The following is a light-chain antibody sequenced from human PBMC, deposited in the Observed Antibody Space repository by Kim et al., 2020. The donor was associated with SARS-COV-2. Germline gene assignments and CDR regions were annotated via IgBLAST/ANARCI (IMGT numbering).Light chain of an antibody. CDR1: FSNIGGNN. Sequence: GLRVSISCSGSFSNIGGNNVNWYQHIPGRAPRLLIHTNNQRPSGVPDRFAGSKSDTSASLAISGLQSDDEADYYCAAWDGRLNAYVFGTGTKVTVL. J-gene: IGLJ1*01. V-gene: IGLV1-44*01. CDR3: AAWDGRLNAYV. CDR2: TNN.